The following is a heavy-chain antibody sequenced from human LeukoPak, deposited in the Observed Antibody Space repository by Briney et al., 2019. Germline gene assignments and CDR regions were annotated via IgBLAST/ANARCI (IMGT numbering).Heavy chain of an antibody. V-gene: IGHV4-4*07. J-gene: IGHJ2*01. D-gene: IGHD3-10*02. CDR1: LGSISSYS. CDR2: IYNSGST. Sequence: PSETLSPTCNVSLGSISSYSWTWIRQPAGKGLEWIGHIYNSGSTNYDPSLESRVTMSVDTSKKQLSLKLSSVTAADTAVYYCARDALGMLGVWYFDLWGRGTLVTVSS. CDR3: ARDALGMLGVWYFDL.